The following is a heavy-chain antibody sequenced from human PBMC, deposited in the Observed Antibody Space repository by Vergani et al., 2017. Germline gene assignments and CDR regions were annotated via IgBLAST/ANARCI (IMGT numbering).Heavy chain of an antibody. CDR2: ISYDGSNK. CDR1: GFTFSSYA. Sequence: QVQLVESGGGVVQPGRSLRLSCAASGFTFSSYAMYWVRQAPGKGLEWVAVISYDGSNKYYADSVKGRFTISRDNSKNTLYLQMNSLRAEDTAVYYCARGASGDYVSSFDYWGQGTLVTVSS. CDR3: ARGASGDYVSSFDY. J-gene: IGHJ4*02. V-gene: IGHV3-30-3*01. D-gene: IGHD4-17*01.